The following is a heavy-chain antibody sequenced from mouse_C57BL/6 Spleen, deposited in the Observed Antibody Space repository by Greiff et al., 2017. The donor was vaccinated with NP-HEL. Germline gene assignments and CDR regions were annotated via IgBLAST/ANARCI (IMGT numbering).Heavy chain of an antibody. Sequence: VKQSCKASGYTFTSYWMHWVKQRPGQGLEWIGEIDPSDSYTNYNQKFKGKSTLTVDKSSSTAYMQLSSLTSEDSAVYYCARRTGTYWYFDVWGTGTTVTVSS. CDR3: ARRTGTYWYFDV. CDR2: IDPSDSYT. V-gene: IGHV1-69*01. J-gene: IGHJ1*03. CDR1: GYTFTSYW. D-gene: IGHD4-1*01.